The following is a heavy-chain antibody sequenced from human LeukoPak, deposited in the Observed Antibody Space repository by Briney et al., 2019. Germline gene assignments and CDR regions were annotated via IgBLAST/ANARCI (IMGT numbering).Heavy chain of an antibody. J-gene: IGHJ5*02. CDR2: IYSAGST. V-gene: IGHV3-53*01. CDR3: AREIASNWFDP. Sequence: AGGSLRLSCAASGFTVSNNYMSWVRQAPGKGLEWVSSIYSAGSTYYADSVKGRFTISRDNSKNTLYLQMNSLRAEDTAVYYCAREIASNWFDPWGQGTLVTVSS. CDR1: GFTVSNNY.